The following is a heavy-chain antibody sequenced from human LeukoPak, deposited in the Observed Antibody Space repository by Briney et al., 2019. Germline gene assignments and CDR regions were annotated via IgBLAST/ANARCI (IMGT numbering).Heavy chain of an antibody. CDR2: IYPRESP. D-gene: IGHD5-12*01. Sequence: SGTLSLTCTVSGGSISSYSWSWMRQPAGKGLEWIGRIYPRESPNYIPSLKSRVIMSVDKSKNQFSLKLRSVTAADTAVYYCAREWHHVFDYWGQGNLVTVSS. CDR3: AREWHHVFDY. J-gene: IGHJ4*02. CDR1: GGSISSYS. V-gene: IGHV4-4*07.